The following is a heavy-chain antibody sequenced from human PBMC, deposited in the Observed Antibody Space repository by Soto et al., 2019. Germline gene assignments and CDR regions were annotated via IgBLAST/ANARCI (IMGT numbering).Heavy chain of an antibody. CDR3: ARGRSASSDFDS. Sequence: EVQLVESGGGLVQPGGSLRLSCAASGFTVSTYYMNWVRQAPGEGLEWVSVVYSGGTTYYADSVRGRFTISRDNSKSPLFLHMNSLRAEDTAVYYGARGRSASSDFDSWGQGTLVTVSS. CDR2: VYSGGTT. D-gene: IGHD3-10*01. J-gene: IGHJ4*02. CDR1: GFTVSTYY. V-gene: IGHV3-66*01.